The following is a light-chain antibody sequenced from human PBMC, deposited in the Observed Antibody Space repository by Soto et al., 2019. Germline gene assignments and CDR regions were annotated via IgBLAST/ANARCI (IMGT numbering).Light chain of an antibody. CDR2: SAS. CDR3: QQSDNLLE. CDR1: RSLTRI. V-gene: IGKV3-15*01. J-gene: IGKJ1*01. Sequence: MSDTPSAAPGARGDRFTRSCRASRSLTRILACYQHTPGPSPSLIIYSASARATGIPDRFSGGGAGAEYTLTSSSLPSEYFVDYYWQQSDNLLEFGQGTKVDIK.